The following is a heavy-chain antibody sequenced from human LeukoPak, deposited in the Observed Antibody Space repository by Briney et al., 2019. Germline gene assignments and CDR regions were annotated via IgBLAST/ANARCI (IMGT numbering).Heavy chain of an antibody. D-gene: IGHD2-15*01. V-gene: IGHV1-46*01. CDR1: GYTFTSYY. CDR3: ARDLRSGLHFDY. J-gene: IGHJ4*02. CDR2: INPSGGST. Sequence: GASVKVSCKASGYTFTSYYMHWVRQAPGQGLEWMGIINPSGGSTSYAQKFQGRVTMTRDTSTSTVYMELSSLRSEVTAVYYCARDLRSGLHFDYWGQGTLVTVSS.